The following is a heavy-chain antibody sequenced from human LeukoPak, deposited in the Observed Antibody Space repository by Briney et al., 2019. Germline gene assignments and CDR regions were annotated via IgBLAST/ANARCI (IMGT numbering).Heavy chain of an antibody. J-gene: IGHJ6*03. CDR3: ARVGRSRGSLPNFYYYMDV. CDR1: GDIFNSYS. V-gene: IGHV1-69*05. Sequence: GASVKVSCKGSGDIFNSYSVSWVRQAPGQGLEWMGGIIPMFGSANCAQSFQGRVTITTDQSTRIVYMELSSLSSEDTAVYYCARVGRSRGSLPNFYYYMDVWGEGTTVTVSS. D-gene: IGHD1-26*01. CDR2: IIPMFGSA.